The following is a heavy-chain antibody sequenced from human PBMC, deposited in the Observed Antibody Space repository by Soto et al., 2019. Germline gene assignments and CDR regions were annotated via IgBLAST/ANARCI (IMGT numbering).Heavy chain of an antibody. Sequence: GGSLRLSCAASGFTFSSYGMHWVRQAPGKGLEWVAVIWYDGSNKYYADSVQGRFTISRDNSKNTLYLQMNSLRAEDTAVYYCARDQYCGGDCLGYYYYYYGMDVWGQGTTVTVSS. D-gene: IGHD2-21*02. J-gene: IGHJ6*02. CDR3: ARDQYCGGDCLGYYYYYYGMDV. CDR1: GFTFSSYG. V-gene: IGHV3-33*01. CDR2: IWYDGSNK.